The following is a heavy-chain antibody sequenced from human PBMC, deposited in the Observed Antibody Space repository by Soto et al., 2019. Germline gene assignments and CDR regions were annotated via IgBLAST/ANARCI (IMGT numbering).Heavy chain of an antibody. J-gene: IGHJ4*02. CDR3: ARRLDTPTVSVPQCDY. CDR2: IYYSGST. V-gene: IGHV4-39*01. D-gene: IGHD2-2*02. Sequence: QLQLQESGPGLVKPSETLSLTCTVSGGSISSSSYYWGWIRQPPGKGLEWIGSIYYSGSTYYNPSLKSRVTISVDTSKTQFSLKLSSVTAADTAVYYCARRLDTPTVSVPQCDYWGQGTLVTVSS. CDR1: GGSISSSSYY.